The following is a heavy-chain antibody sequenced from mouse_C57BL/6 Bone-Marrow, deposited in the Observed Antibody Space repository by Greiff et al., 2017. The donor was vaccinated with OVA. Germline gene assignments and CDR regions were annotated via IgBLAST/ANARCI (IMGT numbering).Heavy chain of an antibody. J-gene: IGHJ4*01. D-gene: IGHD1-1*01. CDR3: AGNYYGSSSYYYAMDY. Sequence: EVQLQQSGPELVKPGASVKISCKASGYTFTDYYMDWVKQSPGKSLEWIGDINPNNGGTIYNQKFKGKATLTVDKSSSTAYMELRSLTSEDTAVYYCAGNYYGSSSYYYAMDYWGQGTSVTVSS. V-gene: IGHV1-18*01. CDR1: GYTFTDYY. CDR2: INPNNGGT.